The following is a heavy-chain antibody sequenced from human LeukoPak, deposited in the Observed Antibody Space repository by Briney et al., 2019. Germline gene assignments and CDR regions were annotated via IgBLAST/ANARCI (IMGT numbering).Heavy chain of an antibody. CDR3: ARDYGGSSPFDY. CDR2: IKQDGSEK. CDR1: GFTFSSYW. V-gene: IGHV3-7*01. Sequence: GGSLRLSCAASGFTFSSYWMTWVRQAPGKGLEWVANIKQDGSEKYYVDSVKGRFTISRDNAKNSLYLHMNSLRAEDTAVYYCARDYGGSSPFDYWGQGTLVTVSS. J-gene: IGHJ4*02. D-gene: IGHD4-23*01.